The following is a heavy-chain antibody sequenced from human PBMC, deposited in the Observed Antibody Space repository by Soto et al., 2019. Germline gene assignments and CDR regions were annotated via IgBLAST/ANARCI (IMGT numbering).Heavy chain of an antibody. CDR2: IFHSGNA. CDR1: GGSMRNVY. D-gene: IGHD2-15*01. Sequence: SETLSLTCTVSGGSMRNVYWSWIRQPPGKRLEWIGFIFHSGNAKYNPSLKSRVTISIDTSKSQFSLSLDSVTAADTAVYFCARAHASTLPFDYWGLGTLVTVSS. J-gene: IGHJ4*01. CDR3: ARAHASTLPFDY. V-gene: IGHV4-59*01.